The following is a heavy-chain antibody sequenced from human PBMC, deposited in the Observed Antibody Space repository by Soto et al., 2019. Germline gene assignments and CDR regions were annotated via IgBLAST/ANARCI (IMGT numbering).Heavy chain of an antibody. CDR2: RYSDGRS. D-gene: IGHD2-2*01. CDR3: AKRKYCSSTTCFDY. V-gene: IGHV3-66*01. Sequence: MTWVRQVPGKGLEWVSIRYSDGRSYHAESVKGRFTISTDDSENTLYLQMSSLRAEDTAVYYCAKRKYCSSTTCFDYWGQGTQVTVSS. J-gene: IGHJ4*02.